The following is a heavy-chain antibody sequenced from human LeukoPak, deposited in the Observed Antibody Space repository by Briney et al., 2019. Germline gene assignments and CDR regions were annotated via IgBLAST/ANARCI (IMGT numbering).Heavy chain of an antibody. CDR1: GGTFSIYA. CDR2: IIPILGIA. J-gene: IGHJ4*02. D-gene: IGHD6-19*01. V-gene: IGHV1-69*04. CDR3: ARVSGSGSYDY. Sequence: SVKLSCKASGGTFSIYAISWVRQAPGQGLEWMGRIIPILGIANYAQKFQGRVTITADKSTSTAYMELSSLRSEDTAVSYCARVSGSGSYDYWGEGTLVSVSS.